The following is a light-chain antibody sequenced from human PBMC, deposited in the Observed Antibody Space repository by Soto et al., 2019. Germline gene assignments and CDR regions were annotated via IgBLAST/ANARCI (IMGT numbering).Light chain of an antibody. V-gene: IGKV1-27*01. Sequence: DIQLTQSPSTLSLSLGDRVTITCRASQGISDYLAWYQQKPGKAPKLLISAASTRHSGIPSRFSGSGSGTDFTLTISSLQPEDVATYYCQSHYTWPPAFGGGTQVEI. CDR2: AAS. J-gene: IGKJ4*01. CDR3: QSHYTWPPA. CDR1: QGISDY.